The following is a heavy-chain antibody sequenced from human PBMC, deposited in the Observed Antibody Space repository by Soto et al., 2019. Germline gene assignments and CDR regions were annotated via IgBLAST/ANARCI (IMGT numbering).Heavy chain of an antibody. CDR1: GYSISSSNW. CDR3: ARREIQGPIDY. Sequence: QVQLQESGPGLVKPSDTLSLTCAVSGYSISSSNWWGWIRQPPGKGLEWIGYIYYSGTTYYNPSLKSRVTMSVATSKNQFSLKLTSVTAVDTAGYYCARREIQGPIDYWRQGTLVTVSS. D-gene: IGHD1-26*01. CDR2: IYYSGTT. V-gene: IGHV4-28*01. J-gene: IGHJ4*02.